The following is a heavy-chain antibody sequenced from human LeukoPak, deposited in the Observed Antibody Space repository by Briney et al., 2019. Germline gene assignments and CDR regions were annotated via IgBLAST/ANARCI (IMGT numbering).Heavy chain of an antibody. CDR2: ISPSGSTI. J-gene: IGHJ4*02. Sequence: GGSLRLSCAASRFTFNDYYMSWIRQAPGKGLEWVSYISPSGSTIYYADSVKGRFTISRDNAKNSLYLQMNSLRAEDTAVYYCARAPGDYFYDSSGYYFDYWGQGTLVTVPS. D-gene: IGHD3-22*01. V-gene: IGHV3-11*01. CDR3: ARAPGDYFYDSSGYYFDY. CDR1: RFTFNDYY.